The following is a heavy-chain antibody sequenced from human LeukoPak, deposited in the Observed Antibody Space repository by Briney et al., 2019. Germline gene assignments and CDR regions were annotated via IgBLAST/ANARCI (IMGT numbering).Heavy chain of an antibody. Sequence: SVKVSCKASGNTFSGYYMHWVRQAPGRGLEWMGWINPNSGGTNYAQKFQGRVTMTRDTSISTAYMELSRLRSDDTAVYYCAREDCSGGSCYSAFDYWGQGTLVTVSS. CDR3: AREDCSGGSCYSAFDY. CDR2: INPNSGGT. V-gene: IGHV1-2*02. CDR1: GNTFSGYY. D-gene: IGHD2-15*01. J-gene: IGHJ4*02.